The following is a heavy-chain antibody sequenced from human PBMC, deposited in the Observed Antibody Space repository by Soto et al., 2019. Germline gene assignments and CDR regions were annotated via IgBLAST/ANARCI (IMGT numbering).Heavy chain of an antibody. CDR1: GYTFTSYG. CDR2: ISAHNGNT. D-gene: IGHD3-10*01. CDR3: ARGRYGEY. J-gene: IGHJ4*02. V-gene: IGHV1-18*01. Sequence: QVHLVQSGAEVKKPGASVKVSCKASGYTFTSYGITWVRQAPGQGLEWMGWISAHNGNTDYAQKLQGRVIVTRDTSPSTAYMELRSLISDDTAVYYCARGRYGEYWGPGALVSVSS.